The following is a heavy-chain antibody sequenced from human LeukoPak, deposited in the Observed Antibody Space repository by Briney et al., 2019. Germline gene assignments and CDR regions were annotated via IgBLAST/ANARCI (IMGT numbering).Heavy chain of an antibody. D-gene: IGHD6-13*01. CDR2: INPNSGGT. CDR3: ARDPFVGGMAAAIDY. J-gene: IGHJ4*02. Sequence: VASVKVSCKASGYTFTGYYMHWVRQAPGQGLEWMGWINPNSGGTNYAQKLQGRVTMTTDTSTSTAYMELRSLRSDDTAVYYCARDPFVGGMAAAIDYWGQGTLVTVSS. V-gene: IGHV1-2*02. CDR1: GYTFTGYY.